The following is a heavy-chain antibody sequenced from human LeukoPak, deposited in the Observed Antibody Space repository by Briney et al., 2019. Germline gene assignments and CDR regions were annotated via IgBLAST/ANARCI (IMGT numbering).Heavy chain of an antibody. CDR3: ARGWGEGYMDV. J-gene: IGHJ6*03. D-gene: IGHD7-27*01. CDR1: GFTFSSYS. CDR2: ISSSSSYI. Sequence: GGSLRLSCAASGFTFSSYSMNWVRQAPGKGLEWVSSISSSSSYIYYADSVKGRFTISGDNAKNSLYLQMNSLRAEDTAVYYCARGWGEGYMDVWGKGTTVTVSS. V-gene: IGHV3-21*01.